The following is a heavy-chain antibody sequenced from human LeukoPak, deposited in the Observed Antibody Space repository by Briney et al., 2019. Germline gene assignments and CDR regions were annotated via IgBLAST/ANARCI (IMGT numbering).Heavy chain of an antibody. J-gene: IGHJ4*02. CDR3: ARFSIAAARFDY. CDR2: IIPIFGTA. V-gene: IGHV1-69*01. CDR1: GGTFSSYA. Sequence: SVKVSCKASGGTFSSYAISWGRQAPGQGLEWMGGIIPIFGTANYAQKFQGRVTITADESTSTAYMELSSLRSEDTAVYYCARFSIAAARFDYWGQGTLVTVSS. D-gene: IGHD6-13*01.